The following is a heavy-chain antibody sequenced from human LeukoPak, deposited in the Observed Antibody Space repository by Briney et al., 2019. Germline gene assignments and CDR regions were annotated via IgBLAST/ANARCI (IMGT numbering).Heavy chain of an antibody. CDR3: ARSTTSYCSSTSGDH. CDR2: VSGGGETT. J-gene: IGHJ1*01. CDR1: GFTFSSNA. D-gene: IGHD2-2*01. V-gene: IGHV3-23*01. Sequence: GGSLRLSCAATGFTFSSNAMSWVRQAPGKGLEWVSAVSGGGETTYYADSVKGRFTIFRDSSKNTLYLQMNSLRAEDTAVYYCARSTTSYCSSTSGDHWGQGTLVTVSS.